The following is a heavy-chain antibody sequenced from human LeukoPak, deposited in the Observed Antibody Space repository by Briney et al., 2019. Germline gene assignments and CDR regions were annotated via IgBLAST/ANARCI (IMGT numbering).Heavy chain of an antibody. Sequence: SETLSLTCAVYGGSFSGYYWTWIRQPPGKGLEWIGEINHSGSTNYNPSLKSRVTISVDTSKNQFSLKLSSVTAADTAVYYCARRHYYDSSGYYNWFHPWGQGTLVTVSS. CDR2: INHSGST. J-gene: IGHJ5*02. V-gene: IGHV4-34*01. CDR1: GGSFSGYY. CDR3: ARRHYYDSSGYYNWFHP. D-gene: IGHD3-22*01.